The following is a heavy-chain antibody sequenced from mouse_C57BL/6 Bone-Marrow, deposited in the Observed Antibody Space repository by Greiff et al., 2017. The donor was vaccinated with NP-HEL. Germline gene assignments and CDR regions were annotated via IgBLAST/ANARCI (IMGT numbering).Heavy chain of an antibody. J-gene: IGHJ1*03. CDR1: GFTFSDYG. V-gene: IGHV5-15*01. Sequence: EVKVVESGGGLVQPGGSLKLSCAASGFTFSDYGMAWVRQAPRKGPEWVAFISNLAYSIYYADTVTGRFTISRENAKNTLYLEMSSLRSEDTAMYYCARLLLKDYWYFDVWGTGTTVTVSS. CDR2: ISNLAYSI. CDR3: ARLLLKDYWYFDV.